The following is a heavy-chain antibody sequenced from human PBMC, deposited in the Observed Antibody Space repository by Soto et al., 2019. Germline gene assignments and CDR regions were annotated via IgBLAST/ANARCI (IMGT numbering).Heavy chain of an antibody. Sequence: QVQLVQSGGEVKNPGASVKVSCKASGYTFSNYGISWVRQAPGQGLEWMGWINGYNGDANYAQNLQGRVTVTTDTSMNTVYMEVRSLRFDDTAVYYCARDLRSTDYYFDLRGRGTLVIVSS. CDR3: ARDLRSTDYYFDL. CDR2: INGYNGDA. V-gene: IGHV1-18*01. CDR1: GYTFSNYG. D-gene: IGHD2-2*01. J-gene: IGHJ2*01.